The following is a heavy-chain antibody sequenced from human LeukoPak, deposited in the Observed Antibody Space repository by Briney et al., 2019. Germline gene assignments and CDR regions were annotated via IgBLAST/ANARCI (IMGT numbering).Heavy chain of an antibody. J-gene: IGHJ4*02. CDR1: GFTFSSYG. CDR2: KRFDGSAQ. CDR3: AKSHAHDYADYFDY. Sequence: GGSLRLSCAASGFTFSSYGMNWVRQAPGKGLEWVAFKRFDGSAQYYTDSVKGRFTISRDNSKNTLYLQMTSRRAEDTAVYYCAKSHAHDYADYFDYWGQGTLVTVSS. V-gene: IGHV3-30*02. D-gene: IGHD4-17*01.